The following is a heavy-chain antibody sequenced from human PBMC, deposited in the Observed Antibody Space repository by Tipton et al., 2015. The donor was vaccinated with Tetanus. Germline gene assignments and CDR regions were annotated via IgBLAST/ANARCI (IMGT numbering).Heavy chain of an antibody. Sequence: TLSLTCTVSGGSVSSGSYYWSWIRQPPGKGLEWIGYIYYSGSTNYNPSLKSRVTISVDTAKNQFSLKLSSVTAADTAVYYCARVCPAQSPHPYSSGWFGGVTAIHFDYWGQGTLVTVSS. CDR1: GGSVSSGSYY. D-gene: IGHD6-19*01. CDR2: IYYSGST. CDR3: ARVCPAQSPHPYSSGWFGGVTAIHFDY. V-gene: IGHV4-61*01. J-gene: IGHJ4*02.